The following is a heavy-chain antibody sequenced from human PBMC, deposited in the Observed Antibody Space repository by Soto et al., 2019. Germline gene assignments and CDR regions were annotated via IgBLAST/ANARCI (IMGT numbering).Heavy chain of an antibody. CDR3: AREDYSGCPRSDAFDI. J-gene: IGHJ3*02. Sequence: ASVKVSCKASGYTFTSYYMHWVRQAPGQGLEWMGIINPSGCSTSYAQKFQGRVTMTRDTSTSTVYMELSSLRSEDTAVYYCAREDYSGCPRSDAFDIWGQGQMATISS. CDR2: INPSGCST. V-gene: IGHV1-46*01. D-gene: IGHD1-26*01. CDR1: GYTFTSYY.